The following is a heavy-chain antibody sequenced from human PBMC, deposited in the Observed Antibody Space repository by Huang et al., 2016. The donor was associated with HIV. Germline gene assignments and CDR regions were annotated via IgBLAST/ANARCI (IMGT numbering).Heavy chain of an antibody. V-gene: IGHV4-59*11. D-gene: IGHD3-3*01. CDR3: ARDHHDFWRGYRRMYFFDH. J-gene: IGHJ4*02. CDR1: GGSISTHY. Sequence: QVQLQESGLGLVKPSETLSLTCTVSGGSISTHYWSWIRQPPGKGLEWIWSIDYRGSTNYSPPLKSRVTILLDTSKNQFSLRVNSVTAADTAMYYCARDHHDFWRGYRRMYFFDHWGQGTLVTVSS. CDR2: IDYRGST.